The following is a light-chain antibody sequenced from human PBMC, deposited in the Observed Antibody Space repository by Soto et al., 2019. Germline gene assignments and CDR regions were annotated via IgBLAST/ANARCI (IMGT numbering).Light chain of an antibody. V-gene: IGLV1-40*01. J-gene: IGLJ7*01. CDR1: SSNIGAGYD. CDR3: QSYDSSLSVAV. CDR2: GNS. Sequence: QSVLTQSPSVSGAPGQRVTISCTGSSSNIGAGYDVHWYQQLPGTAPKLLIYGNSNRPSGVPDRFSGSKSGTSASLAITGLQAEDEADYYCQSYDSSLSVAVFGGGTQLTVL.